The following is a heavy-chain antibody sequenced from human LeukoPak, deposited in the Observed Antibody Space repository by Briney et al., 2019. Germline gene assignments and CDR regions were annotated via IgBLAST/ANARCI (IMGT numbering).Heavy chain of an antibody. CDR1: GYTLTELS. CDR2: FDPEDGET. J-gene: IGHJ4*02. Sequence: ASVKVSCKVSGYTLTELSMHWVRQAPGKGLEWVGGFDPEDGETIYAQKFQGRVTMTEDTSTDTAYMELSSLRSEDTAVYYCATGVYDSSGYYPFDYWGQGTLVTVSS. CDR3: ATGVYDSSGYYPFDY. D-gene: IGHD3-22*01. V-gene: IGHV1-24*01.